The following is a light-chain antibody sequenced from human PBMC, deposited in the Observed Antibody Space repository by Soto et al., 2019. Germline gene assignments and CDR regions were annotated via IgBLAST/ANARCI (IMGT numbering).Light chain of an antibody. CDR2: EVS. CDR1: SSDVGAYNY. Sequence: QSVLTQPASVSGSPGQSITISCTGTSSDVGAYNYVSWYQQHPGKAPKLMIFEVSDRPSGVSNRFSGSKSGNTASLTISGLQAEDEADDYCSSYTSSNTLVFGGGTKLTVL. V-gene: IGLV2-14*01. CDR3: SSYTSSNTLV. J-gene: IGLJ2*01.